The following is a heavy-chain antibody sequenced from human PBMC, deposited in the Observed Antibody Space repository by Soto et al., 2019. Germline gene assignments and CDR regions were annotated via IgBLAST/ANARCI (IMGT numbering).Heavy chain of an antibody. CDR2: INHREYS. D-gene: IGHD6-13*01. V-gene: IGHV4-34*01. Sequence: QVRLQQWGAGLLKPSETLSLTCAVYGGSFSDYYWSWIRQSPEKGLEWIGQINHREYSSYNPSLTSRVTMSADTSKSQFSLRLTSVTAADTAVYYCAREISSSSWYIDSWGRGTLVTVSS. CDR3: AREISSSSWYIDS. J-gene: IGHJ5*01. CDR1: GGSFSDYY.